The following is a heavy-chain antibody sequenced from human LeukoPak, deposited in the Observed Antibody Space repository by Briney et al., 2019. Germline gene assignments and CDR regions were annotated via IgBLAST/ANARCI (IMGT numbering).Heavy chain of an antibody. J-gene: IGHJ6*03. CDR1: GYTFSGSY. Sequence: ASVKVSCKASGYTFSGSYIHRVRQAPGQGLEWMGRINPNSGDTNYAQNFQGRVTMTRDTSITTAYMELSSLTSADTAVYLCARSAEHCNNGVCFTDYYMDVWGEGTTVTVSS. V-gene: IGHV1-2*06. D-gene: IGHD2-8*01. CDR3: ARSAEHCNNGVCFTDYYMDV. CDR2: INPNSGDT.